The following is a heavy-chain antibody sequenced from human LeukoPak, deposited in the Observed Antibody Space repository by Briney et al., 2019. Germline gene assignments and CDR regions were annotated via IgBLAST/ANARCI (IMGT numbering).Heavy chain of an antibody. D-gene: IGHD3-10*01. CDR3: ARDRLLWFGESDY. CDR1: GFTFSDYY. J-gene: IGHJ4*02. V-gene: IGHV3-11*04. Sequence: PGGSLRLSCAASGFTFSDYYMSWIRQAPGKGLEWVSYISSSSSTIYYADSVKGRFTISRDNAKNSLYLQMNSLRAEDTAVYYCARDRLLWFGESDYWGQGTLVTVSS. CDR2: ISSSSSTI.